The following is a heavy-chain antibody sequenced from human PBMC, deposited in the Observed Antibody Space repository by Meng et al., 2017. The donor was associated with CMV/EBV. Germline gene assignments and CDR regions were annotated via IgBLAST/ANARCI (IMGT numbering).Heavy chain of an antibody. CDR1: GGSLSCYY. CDR2: INHSGST. V-gene: IGHV4-34*01. J-gene: IGHJ5*02. Sequence: QWRLQQLGAGLLKPPGPLALTCAVCGGSLSCYYWSWIRQPPGKGLEWIGEINHSGSTNYNPSLKSRVTISVDTSKNQFSLKLSSVTAADTAVYYCARGSRRLPRFNWFDPWGQGTLVTVSS. CDR3: ARGSRRLPRFNWFDP. D-gene: IGHD3-3*01.